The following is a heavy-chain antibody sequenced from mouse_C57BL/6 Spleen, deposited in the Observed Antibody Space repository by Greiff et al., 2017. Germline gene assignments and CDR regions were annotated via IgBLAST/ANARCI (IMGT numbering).Heavy chain of an antibody. CDR1: GYTFTSYW. J-gene: IGHJ4*01. D-gene: IGHD1-1*01. V-gene: IGHV1-59*01. CDR2: IDPSDSYT. Sequence: QVQLQQPGAELVRPGTSVKLSCKASGYTFTSYWMHWVKQRPGQGLEWIGVIDPSDSYTNYNQKFKGKATLTVDPSYSTAYMQLSSLTSEDSAVYYCGYGSRVTDYWGQGTSVTVSS. CDR3: GYGSRVTDY.